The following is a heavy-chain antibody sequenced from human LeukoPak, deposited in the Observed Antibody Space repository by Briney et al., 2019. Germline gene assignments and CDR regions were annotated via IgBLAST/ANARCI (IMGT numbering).Heavy chain of an antibody. Sequence: XETLSLTCAVSGGSISSSNWWSGGRQPPGKGVEGIGKIYDSGSTNYNPSLNSRVTISVDKSKNQFSLKLSSVTAADTAVYYCARVYLFRGVPRYYFDYWGQGTLVTVSS. V-gene: IGHV4-4*02. J-gene: IGHJ4*02. CDR3: ARVYLFRGVPRYYFDY. CDR2: IYDSGST. CDR1: GGSISSSNW. D-gene: IGHD3-10*01.